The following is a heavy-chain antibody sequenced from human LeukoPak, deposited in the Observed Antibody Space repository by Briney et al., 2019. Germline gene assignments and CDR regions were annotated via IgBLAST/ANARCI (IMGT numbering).Heavy chain of an antibody. D-gene: IGHD4-17*01. CDR3: ATLDYVDYYMDV. CDR1: GYTLTELS. CDR2: FDPEDGET. Sequence: ASVKVSCKVSGYTLTELSMHWVRRAPGKGLEWMGGFDPEDGETIYAQKFQGRVTMTEDTSTDTAYMELSSLRSEDTAVYYCATLDYVDYYMDVWGKGTTVTVSS. V-gene: IGHV1-24*01. J-gene: IGHJ6*03.